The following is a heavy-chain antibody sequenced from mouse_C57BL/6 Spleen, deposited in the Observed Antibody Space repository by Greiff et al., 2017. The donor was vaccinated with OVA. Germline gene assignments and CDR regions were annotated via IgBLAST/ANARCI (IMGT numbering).Heavy chain of an antibody. CDR2: ISYDGSN. D-gene: IGHD2-4*01. CDR1: GYSITSGYY. J-gene: IGHJ2*01. CDR3: ARGYDYDEGYFDY. Sequence: EVKLQESGPGLVKPSQSLSLTCSVTGYSITSGYYWNWIRQFPGNKLEWMGYISYDGSNNYNPSLKNRISITRDTSKNQFFLKLNSVTTEDTATYYCARGYDYDEGYFDYWGQGTTLTVSS. V-gene: IGHV3-6*01.